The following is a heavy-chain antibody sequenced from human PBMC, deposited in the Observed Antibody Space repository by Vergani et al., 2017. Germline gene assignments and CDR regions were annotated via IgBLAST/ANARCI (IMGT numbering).Heavy chain of an antibody. CDR3: AREIYSSSWNGDWFDP. Sequence: QVQLQESGPGLVKPSQTLSLTCTVSGGSISSGSYYWSWIRQPPGKGLEWIGRIYTSGSTNYNPSLKRRVTISVDTSKNQFSLKLSSVTAADTAVYYCAREIYSSSWNGDWFDPWGQGTLVTVSS. J-gene: IGHJ5*02. D-gene: IGHD6-13*01. CDR1: GGSISSGSYY. CDR2: IYTSGST. V-gene: IGHV4-61*02.